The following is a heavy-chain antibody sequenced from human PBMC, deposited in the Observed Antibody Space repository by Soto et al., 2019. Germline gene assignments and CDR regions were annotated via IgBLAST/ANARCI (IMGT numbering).Heavy chain of an antibody. CDR1: GFSLSTSGVG. J-gene: IGHJ5*02. Sequence: QITLKESGPTLVKPTQTLTLTCTLSGFSLSTSGVGVGWIRQPPGKALEWLTLIYWDDDKRYSPSLKSRLTITKDTSKNQVVLTMTNMDPVDTATHYCALRRGYCSGGSCYSIWFDPWGQGTLVTVSS. V-gene: IGHV2-5*02. D-gene: IGHD2-15*01. CDR3: ALRRGYCSGGSCYSIWFDP. CDR2: IYWDDDK.